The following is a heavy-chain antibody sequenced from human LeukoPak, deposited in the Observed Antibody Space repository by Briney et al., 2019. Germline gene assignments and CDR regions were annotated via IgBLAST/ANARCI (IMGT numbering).Heavy chain of an antibody. J-gene: IGHJ4*02. D-gene: IGHD3-9*01. Sequence: ASVKVSCKASGYTFTSYAMHWVRQAPGQRLKWMGWINAGNGNTKYSQKFQGRVTITRDTSASTAYMELSSLRSEDTAVYYCARKDDILTGSLDYWGQGTLVTVSS. CDR2: INAGNGNT. CDR3: ARKDDILTGSLDY. V-gene: IGHV1-3*01. CDR1: GYTFTSYA.